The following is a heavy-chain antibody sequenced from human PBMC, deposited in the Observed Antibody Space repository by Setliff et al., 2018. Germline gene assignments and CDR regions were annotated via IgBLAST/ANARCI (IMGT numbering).Heavy chain of an antibody. V-gene: IGHV4-4*08. CDR1: DGSISTYY. D-gene: IGHD2-2*01. CDR2: IYTSGII. Sequence: SETLSLTCTVSDGSISTYYWSWIRQPPGRGLEYIGYIYTSGIINYNPSLKSRVTMSLDTSKNQFSLSLTSVTAADTAVYYCARDPPYCSSTSCRGAFDIWGQGTMVTVSS. J-gene: IGHJ3*02. CDR3: ARDPPYCSSTSCRGAFDI.